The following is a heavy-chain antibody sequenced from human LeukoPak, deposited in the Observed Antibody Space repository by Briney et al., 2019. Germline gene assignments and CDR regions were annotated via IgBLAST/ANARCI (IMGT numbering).Heavy chain of an antibody. Sequence: ASVKVSCKASGYTFTSYDINWVRQATGQGLEWMGWMNPNSGNTGYAQKFQGRVTMTRNTSISTAYMELSSLRSEDTAVYYCARGISGWYVLYYYYMDVWGKGTRSPSP. CDR3: ARGISGWYVLYYYYMDV. CDR2: MNPNSGNT. J-gene: IGHJ6*03. V-gene: IGHV1-8*02. D-gene: IGHD6-19*01. CDR1: GYTFTSYD.